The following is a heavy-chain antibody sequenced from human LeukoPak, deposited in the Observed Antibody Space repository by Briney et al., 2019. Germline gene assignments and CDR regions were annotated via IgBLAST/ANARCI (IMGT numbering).Heavy chain of an antibody. V-gene: IGHV3-7*03. CDR1: GFTFSSHW. CDR2: IKEDGTRK. J-gene: IGHJ4*02. D-gene: IGHD3-22*01. Sequence: GGSLRLSCAASGFTFSSHWMTCVRQDPGKGLEWVANIKEDGTRKNYMDSVKGRFTISRDNAKNSLYLQMSGLRAEDTAVYYCARDPYYYDSSGYSPWGQGTLVTVSS. CDR3: ARDPYYYDSSGYSP.